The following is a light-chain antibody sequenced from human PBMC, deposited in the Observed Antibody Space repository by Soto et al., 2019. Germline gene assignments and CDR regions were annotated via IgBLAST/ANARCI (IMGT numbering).Light chain of an antibody. J-gene: IGLJ3*02. CDR2: SNN. CDR1: SSNIGSNT. CDR3: AAWDDSLNGNWV. V-gene: IGLV1-44*01. Sequence: QSVLTQPPSASGTPGQRVTISCSGSSSNIGSNTVNWYQQLPGTAPKLLIYSNNQRPSGVPDRFSGSKSGTSASLAISGLQSEDEDDYYCAAWDDSLNGNWVFGGGTKVTVL.